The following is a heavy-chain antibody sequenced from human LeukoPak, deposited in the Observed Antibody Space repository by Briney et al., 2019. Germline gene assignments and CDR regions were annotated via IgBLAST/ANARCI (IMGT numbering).Heavy chain of an antibody. V-gene: IGHV1-2*06. D-gene: IGHD3-10*01. J-gene: IGHJ4*02. CDR2: INPNSGGT. CDR1: GYTFTGYY. CDR3: ARDPSRSGVFDY. Sequence: ASVKVSCKASGYTFTGYYMHWVRQAPGQGLEWMGRINPNSGGTNYAQKFQGRVIMTRDTSISTAYMELSRLRSDDTAVYYCARDPSRSGVFDYWGQGTLVTVSS.